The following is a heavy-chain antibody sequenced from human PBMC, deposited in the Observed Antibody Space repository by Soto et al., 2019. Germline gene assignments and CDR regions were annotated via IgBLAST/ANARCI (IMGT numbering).Heavy chain of an antibody. CDR3: ARTTVTIYFDF. V-gene: IGHV4-59*01. J-gene: IGHJ4*02. Sequence: TSETLSLTCTVSGGPRTNYFWSWIRQTPGKGLEWIGYIYHTGATIYNPSFKSRVTMSVDTSQNQISLQLSSVTAADTAVYYCARTTVTIYFDFWGQGTLVTVSS. D-gene: IGHD4-17*01. CDR1: GGPRTNYF. CDR2: IYHTGAT.